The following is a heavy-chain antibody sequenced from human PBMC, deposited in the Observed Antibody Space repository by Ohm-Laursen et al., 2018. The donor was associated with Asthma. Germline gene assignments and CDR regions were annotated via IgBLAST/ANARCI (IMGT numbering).Heavy chain of an antibody. CDR2: ISTASTFI. CDR3: ARIGPEWELPGREYSLHH. Sequence: GSLRLSCTASGFTFSRYSIHWVRQVPGKGLEWVASISTASTFIYYADSVRGRFTISRDNAKNSVYLQMNSLRAEDTALYYCARIGPEWELPGREYSLHHWGQGTQVTASS. CDR1: GFTFSRYS. D-gene: IGHD1-26*01. V-gene: IGHV3-21*01. J-gene: IGHJ1*01.